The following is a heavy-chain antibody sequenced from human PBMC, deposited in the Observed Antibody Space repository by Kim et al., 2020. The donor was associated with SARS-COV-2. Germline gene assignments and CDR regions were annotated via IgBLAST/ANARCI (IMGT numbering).Heavy chain of an antibody. V-gene: IGHV3-30*18. J-gene: IGHJ4*02. CDR2: ISYDGSNK. CDR1: GFTFSSYG. CDR3: AKMLRFSTDVEY. D-gene: IGHD3-3*01. Sequence: GSLRLSCAASGFTFSSYGMHWVRQAPGKGLEWVAVISYDGSNKYYADSVKGRFTISRDNSKNTLYLQMNSLRAEDTAVYYCAKMLRFSTDVEYWGQGTLVTVSS.